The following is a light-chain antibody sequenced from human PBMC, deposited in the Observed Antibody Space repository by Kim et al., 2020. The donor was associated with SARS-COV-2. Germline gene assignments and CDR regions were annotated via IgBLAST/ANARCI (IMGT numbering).Light chain of an antibody. CDR3: QQYDAYPRT. CDR2: EAS. CDR1: QSVTTW. Sequence: ASVEDRVTITCRARQSVTTWLAWYQQKPGQAPKLLIYEASSLQNGVPPRFSGSGSGTEFALTISSLQPEDFATYYCQQYDAYPRTFGQGTKVDIK. J-gene: IGKJ1*01. V-gene: IGKV1-5*03.